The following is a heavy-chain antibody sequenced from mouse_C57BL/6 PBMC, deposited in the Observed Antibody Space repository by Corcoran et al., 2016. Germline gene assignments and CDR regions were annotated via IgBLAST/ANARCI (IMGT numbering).Heavy chain of an antibody. Sequence: QIQLVQSGPELKKPGETVKISCKASGYTFTTYGMSWVKQAPGKGLKWMGWINTYSGVPTYADDFKGRFAFSLETSASTAYLQINNLKNEDTATYCCARGLPYEGFAYWGQGTLVTVSA. V-gene: IGHV9-3*01. D-gene: IGHD2-2*01. CDR2: INTYSGVP. J-gene: IGHJ3*01. CDR3: ARGLPYEGFAY. CDR1: GYTFTTYG.